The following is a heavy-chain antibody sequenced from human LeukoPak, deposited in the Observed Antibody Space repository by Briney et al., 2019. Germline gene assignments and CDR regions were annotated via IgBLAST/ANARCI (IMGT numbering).Heavy chain of an antibody. J-gene: IGHJ6*02. Sequence: ASVNVSCKASGYTFTSYAMHWVRQAPGQRLEWMGWINAGNGNTKYSQKFQGRVTITRDTSASTAYMELSSLRSEDTAVYYCARSDYSSTLTGGYYYYGMDVWGQGTTVTVSS. D-gene: IGHD6-13*01. CDR2: INAGNGNT. V-gene: IGHV1-3*01. CDR1: GYTFTSYA. CDR3: ARSDYSSTLTGGYYYYGMDV.